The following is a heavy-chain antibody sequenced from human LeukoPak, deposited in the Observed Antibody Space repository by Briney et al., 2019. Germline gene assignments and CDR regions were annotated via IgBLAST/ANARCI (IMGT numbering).Heavy chain of an antibody. V-gene: IGHV4-39*01. Sequence: SETLSLTCTVSGGSISSSSYYWGWIRPPPGKGLEWIGSIYYSGSTYYNPSLKSRVTISVDTSKNQFSLKLSSVTAADTAVYYCARIVGASDYWGQGTLVTVSS. J-gene: IGHJ4*02. D-gene: IGHD1-26*01. CDR2: IYYSGST. CDR1: GGSISSSSYY. CDR3: ARIVGASDY.